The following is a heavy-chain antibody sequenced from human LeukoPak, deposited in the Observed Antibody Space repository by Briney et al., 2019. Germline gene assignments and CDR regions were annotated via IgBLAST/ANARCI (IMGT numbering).Heavy chain of an antibody. D-gene: IGHD2-15*01. V-gene: IGHV1-2*02. CDR2: INPNSGGT. CDR1: GYTFTGYY. J-gene: IGHJ5*02. CDR3: ARWANVVVVAATRWFDP. Sequence: ASVKVSCKASGYTFTGYYVHWVRQAPGQGLEWMGWINPNSGGTNYAQKFQGRVTMTRDTSISTAYMELSRLRSDDTAVYYCARWANVVVVAATRWFDPWGQGTLATVSS.